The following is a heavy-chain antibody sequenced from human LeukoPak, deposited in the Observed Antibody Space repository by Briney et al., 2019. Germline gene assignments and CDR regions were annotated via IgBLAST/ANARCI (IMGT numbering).Heavy chain of an antibody. J-gene: IGHJ4*02. D-gene: IGHD3-22*01. CDR2: IYSTGDA. CDR1: GYSISSGYY. Sequence: PSETLSLTCDVSGYSISSGYYWAWIRQTPGKGLQYIGMIYSTGDAYYSPSLKSRVTMSVDTSKNQFSLQRTSVTGADTAIYYCARVLYDTRTFDYWGQGTLVTVSS. CDR3: ARVLYDTRTFDY. V-gene: IGHV4-38-2*01.